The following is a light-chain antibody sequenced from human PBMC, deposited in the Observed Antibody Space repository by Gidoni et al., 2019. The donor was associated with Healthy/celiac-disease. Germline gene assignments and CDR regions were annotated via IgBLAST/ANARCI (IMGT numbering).Light chain of an antibody. V-gene: IGKV1-39*01. J-gene: IGKJ2*01. CDR1: QSISSY. CDR2: AAS. CDR3: QPSYSTPPP. Sequence: DIQMTQSPSSLSASVGDRVTIPCRASQSISSYLNWYQQKPGKAPKLLIYAASSLQSGGPSRFSGSGSGTDFTLTISSLQPEDFAPYYCQPSYSTPPPFGQGTKLEIK.